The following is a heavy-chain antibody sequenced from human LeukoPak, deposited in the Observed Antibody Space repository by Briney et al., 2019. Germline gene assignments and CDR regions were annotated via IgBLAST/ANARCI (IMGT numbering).Heavy chain of an antibody. CDR3: ARYDSRGSASTKFDY. D-gene: IGHD3-3*01. Sequence: SETLSLTCAVSGYSLGKNYYWGWIRQSPGKGLEWIGRIYGRASTSYNPSLMNRVTMSVDTSKNHSSLQLTSVTAADMAVYYCARYDSRGSASTKFDYWGPGIQVTVSS. J-gene: IGHJ4*02. V-gene: IGHV4-38-2*01. CDR1: GYSLGKNYY. CDR2: IYGRAST.